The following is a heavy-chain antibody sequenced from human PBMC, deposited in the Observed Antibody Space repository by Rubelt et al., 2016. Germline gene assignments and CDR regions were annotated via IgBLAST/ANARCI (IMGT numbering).Heavy chain of an antibody. CDR1: GYTFTSYG. CDR2: ISAYNGNT. Sequence: QVQLVQSGAEVKKPGASVKVSCKASGYTFTSYGISWVRQAPGQGLEWMGWISAYNGNTHYAQKLTGRVTMTTDTSTSTAYMELRSLRSDDTAVYYCARGARRYSMDPRNAFDIWGQGTMVTVSS. CDR3: ARGARRYSMDPRNAFDI. J-gene: IGHJ3*02. V-gene: IGHV1-18*01. D-gene: IGHD4-11*01.